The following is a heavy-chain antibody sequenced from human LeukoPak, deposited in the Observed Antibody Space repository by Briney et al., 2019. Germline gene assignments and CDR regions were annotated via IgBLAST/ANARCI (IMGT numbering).Heavy chain of an antibody. V-gene: IGHV3-11*06. CDR3: ARGNPGPDY. D-gene: IGHD1-14*01. Sequence: KPGGSLRLSCAASGFTFSDSDYYLSWIRQAPGKGLEWVSDITSVSSYTKYADSVKGRFTISRDNAENSLYFQMNSLRADDTAVYYCARGNPGPDYWGQGTLVTVSS. CDR1: GFTFSDSDYY. CDR2: ITSVSSYT. J-gene: IGHJ4*02.